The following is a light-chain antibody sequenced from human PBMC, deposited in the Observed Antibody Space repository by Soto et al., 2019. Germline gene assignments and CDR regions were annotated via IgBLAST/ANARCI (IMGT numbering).Light chain of an antibody. CDR3: QQSYTSPPWT. J-gene: IGKJ1*01. Sequence: IHMNQSPSSLSASFGDGVTISFRASQIISTYLNWYQQKPGTAPRLLISRASSVKSGVPPRFSGSGSGRDFTLTISSLRPEDIATYFCQQSYTSPPWTFGQGTKVDIK. CDR1: QIISTY. CDR2: RAS. V-gene: IGKV1-39*01.